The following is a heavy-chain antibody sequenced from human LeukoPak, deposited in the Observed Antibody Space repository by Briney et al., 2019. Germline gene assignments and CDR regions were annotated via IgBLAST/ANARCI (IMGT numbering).Heavy chain of an antibody. CDR3: ARRSSSGWYPDYYYYYMDV. V-gene: IGHV3-30*02. J-gene: IGHJ6*03. D-gene: IGHD6-19*01. Sequence: GGSLRLACAPSGFTFSNYGMGWVRQAPGKELEWAAFIRYDGTNKYYADSVKGRFTISRDNSKNTLYLKMNSLRGEDTAVYYCARRSSSGWYPDYYYYYMDVWGKGTTVTISS. CDR1: GFTFSNYG. CDR2: IRYDGTNK.